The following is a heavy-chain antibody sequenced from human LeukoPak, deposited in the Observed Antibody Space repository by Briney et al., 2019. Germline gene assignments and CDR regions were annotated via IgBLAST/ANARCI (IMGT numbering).Heavy chain of an antibody. D-gene: IGHD3-3*01. Sequence: ASVKVSCKASGYTFTSYGISWVRQAPGQGLEWMGWISAYNGNTNYAQKLQGRVTMTTDTSTSTAYMELRSLRSDDTAVYYCARVGSGNYYYYYMDVWGEGTTVTVSS. CDR2: ISAYNGNT. V-gene: IGHV1-18*01. CDR1: GYTFTSYG. CDR3: ARVGSGNYYYYYMDV. J-gene: IGHJ6*03.